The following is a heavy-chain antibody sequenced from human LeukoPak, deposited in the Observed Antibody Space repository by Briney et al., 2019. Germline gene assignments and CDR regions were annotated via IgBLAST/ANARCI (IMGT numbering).Heavy chain of an antibody. J-gene: IGHJ4*02. Sequence: GGSLSLNCTASGFTFSDYYMSWIRQAPGKGLEWVSYINSGSSYTHYADSVKGRFTISRDNAKNSLYLQMNSLRAEDTAVYYCARLRSSSWYVDYWGQGTLVTVSS. CDR3: ARLRSSSWYVDY. D-gene: IGHD6-13*01. CDR2: INSGSSYT. V-gene: IGHV3-11*03. CDR1: GFTFSDYY.